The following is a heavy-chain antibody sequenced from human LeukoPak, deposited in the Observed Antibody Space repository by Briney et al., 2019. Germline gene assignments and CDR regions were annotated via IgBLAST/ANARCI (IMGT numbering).Heavy chain of an antibody. CDR1: GFTFSGSA. CDR3: AKVELYWGYSSGWGYSDDAFDI. V-gene: IGHV3-73*01. CDR2: IRSKANSYAT. Sequence: GGSLRLSCAASGFTFSGSAMHWVRQASGKGLEWVGRIRSKANSYATAYAASVKGRFTISRDDSKNTAYLQMNSLKTEDTAVYYCAKVELYWGYSSGWGYSDDAFDIWGQGTMVTVSS. J-gene: IGHJ3*02. D-gene: IGHD6-19*01.